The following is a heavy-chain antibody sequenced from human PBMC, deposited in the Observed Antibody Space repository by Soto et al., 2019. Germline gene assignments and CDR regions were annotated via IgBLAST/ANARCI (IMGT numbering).Heavy chain of an antibody. CDR1: GGSISSYY. CDR2: IYYSGST. Sequence: SETLSLTCTVSGGSISSYYSSWLRQPPGKGLEWIGYIYYSGSTNYNPSLKSRVTISVDTSKNQFSLKLSSVTAADTAVYYCARGGRDDYGDFNWFVPMGQGTLVTVS. V-gene: IGHV4-59*01. J-gene: IGHJ5*02. CDR3: ARGGRDDYGDFNWFVP. D-gene: IGHD4-17*01.